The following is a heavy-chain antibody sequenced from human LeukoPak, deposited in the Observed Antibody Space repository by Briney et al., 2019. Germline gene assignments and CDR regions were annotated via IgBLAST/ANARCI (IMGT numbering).Heavy chain of an antibody. V-gene: IGHV3-74*01. J-gene: IGHJ4*02. Sequence: PGGSLRLSCAASGFTFASYWIHWVRQAPGKGPVWVSRINYDGTSTTYADSVKGRFTVSRDNGKKTVSLQINSLRPDDTAVYYCAREANTAFDYWGQGTLVTVSS. CDR1: GFTFASYW. CDR3: AREANTAFDY. CDR2: INYDGTST. D-gene: IGHD2/OR15-2a*01.